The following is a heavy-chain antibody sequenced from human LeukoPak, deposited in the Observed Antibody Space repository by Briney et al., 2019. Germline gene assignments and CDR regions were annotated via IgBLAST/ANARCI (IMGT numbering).Heavy chain of an antibody. V-gene: IGHV1-69*05. Sequence: SVKVSCKASGGTFSSYAISWVRQAPGQGLEWMGGIIPIFGTANYAQKFQGRVTITTDESTSTAYMELSSLRSEDTAVYYCARDGSDSSSSQWFDPWGQGTLVTVSS. CDR2: IIPIFGTA. CDR1: GGTFSSYA. D-gene: IGHD6-6*01. CDR3: ARDGSDSSSSQWFDP. J-gene: IGHJ5*02.